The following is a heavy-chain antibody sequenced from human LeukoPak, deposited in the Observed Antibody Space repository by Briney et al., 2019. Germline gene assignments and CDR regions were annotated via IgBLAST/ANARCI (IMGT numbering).Heavy chain of an antibody. V-gene: IGHV4-34*08. CDR1: GFSFSSYW. J-gene: IGHJ5*02. CDR2: INHSGST. Sequence: PGGSLRLSCAASGFSFSSYWISWIRQPPGKGLEWIGEINHSGSTNYNPSLESRVTISVDTSKNQFSLKLSSVTAADTAVYYCASLVVIDSSGYGHWFDPWGQGTLVTVSS. CDR3: ASLVVIDSSGYGHWFDP. D-gene: IGHD3-22*01.